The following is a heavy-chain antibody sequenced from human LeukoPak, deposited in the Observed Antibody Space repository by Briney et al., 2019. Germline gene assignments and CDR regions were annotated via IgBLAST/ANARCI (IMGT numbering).Heavy chain of an antibody. CDR3: ARGGDIVVVPAAIPIGTFDP. V-gene: IGHV3-21*01. CDR2: ISSSSSYI. J-gene: IGHJ5*02. D-gene: IGHD2-2*01. Sequence: GGSLRLSCAASGFTFSSYSMNWVCQAPGKGLEWVSSISSSSSYIYYADSVKGRFTISRDNAKNSLYLQMNSLRAEDTAVYYCARGGDIVVVPAAIPIGTFDPWGQGTLVTVSS. CDR1: GFTFSSYS.